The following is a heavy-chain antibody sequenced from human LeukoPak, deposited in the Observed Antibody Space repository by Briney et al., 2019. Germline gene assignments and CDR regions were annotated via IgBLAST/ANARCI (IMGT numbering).Heavy chain of an antibody. Sequence: GGSLRLSCAASGFTFSTYAMHWVRQAPGKGLEWVAVIWYDGSNAYYADSVKGRFTISRDNSKNTVYLQVNSLRAEDTAIYYCARDVGGYAFDYWGQGTLVTVSS. J-gene: IGHJ4*02. CDR3: ARDVGGYAFDY. CDR2: IWYDGSNA. V-gene: IGHV3-33*01. D-gene: IGHD5-12*01. CDR1: GFTFSTYA.